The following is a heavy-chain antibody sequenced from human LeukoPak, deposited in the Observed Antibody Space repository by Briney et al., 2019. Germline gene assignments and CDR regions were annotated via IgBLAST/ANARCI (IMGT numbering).Heavy chain of an antibody. Sequence: SETLSLTCSGSAVTSNGYYWSWLRHPPGKRLEDVGYICNSGGNNYNRCLKSRITISVDTSKNQFCMKMSSVTAADTAVYYCARMCFGGGSCYDGYWGQRTLVTVSS. J-gene: IGHJ4*02. CDR2: ICNSGGN. D-gene: IGHD2-15*01. CDR3: ARMCFGGGSCYDGY. CDR1: AVTSNGYY. V-gene: IGHV4-59*01.